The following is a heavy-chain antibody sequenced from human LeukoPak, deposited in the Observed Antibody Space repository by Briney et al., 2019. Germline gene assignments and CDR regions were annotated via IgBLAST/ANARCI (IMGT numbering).Heavy chain of an antibody. CDR1: GYSFTTNW. CDR3: ARRLYSSGWYSFDY. D-gene: IGHD6-19*01. J-gene: IGHJ4*02. Sequence: GESLKISCKGSGYSFTTNWIGWVRQMPGKGLEWMGIIYPGDSDTRYSPSFQGQVTISADKSISTAYLQWSSLKASDTAMYYCARRLYSSGWYSFDYWGQGTLVTVSS. CDR2: IYPGDSDT. V-gene: IGHV5-51*01.